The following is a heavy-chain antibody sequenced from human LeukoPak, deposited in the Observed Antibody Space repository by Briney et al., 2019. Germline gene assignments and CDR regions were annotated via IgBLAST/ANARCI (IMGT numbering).Heavy chain of an antibody. CDR2: IIPSLGAA. J-gene: IGHJ6*02. Sequence: SVKVSCKASGDTFITYSINWVRQAPGQGLEWVGGIIPSLGAANYAPSFQGRVTITADASTNADYMELVSLTVEDTAVYYCARGAYSVVEGHYYYFGMDVWGHGTTVAVSS. CDR3: ARGAYSVVEGHYYYFGMDV. D-gene: IGHD2-21*01. V-gene: IGHV1-69*13. CDR1: GDTFITYS.